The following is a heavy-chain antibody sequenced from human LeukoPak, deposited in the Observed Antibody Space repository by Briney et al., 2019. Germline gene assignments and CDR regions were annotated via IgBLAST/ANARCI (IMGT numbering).Heavy chain of an antibody. Sequence: GGSLRLSCAASGFRFSTYWMSWVRQAPGKGLEWVANIKQDGNEKYYADSVKGRFTISRDNGKNSLDLQMNSLRADDTAVYYCARDTLGEGEDANYAVYYFDYWGQGTVVTVSS. V-gene: IGHV3-7*01. CDR3: ARDTLGEGEDANYAVYYFDY. CDR1: GFRFSTYW. D-gene: IGHD4/OR15-4a*01. CDR2: IKQDGNEK. J-gene: IGHJ4*02.